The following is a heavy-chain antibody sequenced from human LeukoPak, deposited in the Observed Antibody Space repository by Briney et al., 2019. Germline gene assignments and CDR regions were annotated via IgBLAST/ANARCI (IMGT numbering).Heavy chain of an antibody. CDR3: ASYDSSGSYNWFDP. V-gene: IGHV1-2*02. CDR1: GYTFTGYY. D-gene: IGHD3-22*01. J-gene: IGHJ5*02. Sequence: ASVKVSCKASGYTFTGYYMHWVRQAPGQGLEWMGWINPDTGGTNYAQKFQGRVTMTRDTSISTAYMELSGLRSDDTAVYYCASYDSSGSYNWFDPWGQGTLVTVSS. CDR2: INPDTGGT.